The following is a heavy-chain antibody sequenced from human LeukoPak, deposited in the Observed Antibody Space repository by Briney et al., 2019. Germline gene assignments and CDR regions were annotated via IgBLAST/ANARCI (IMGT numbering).Heavy chain of an antibody. D-gene: IGHD2-2*01. Sequence: ASVKVSCKASGYTFTGYYMHWVRQAPGQGLEWMGWINPNSGGTNYAQKFQGRVTMTRDTSISTAYMELSRLRSDDTAVYYCARDRRPPGGKVVPAAALRIYGMDVWGQGTTVTVSS. V-gene: IGHV1-2*02. J-gene: IGHJ6*02. CDR1: GYTFTGYY. CDR3: ARDRRPPGGKVVPAAALRIYGMDV. CDR2: INPNSGGT.